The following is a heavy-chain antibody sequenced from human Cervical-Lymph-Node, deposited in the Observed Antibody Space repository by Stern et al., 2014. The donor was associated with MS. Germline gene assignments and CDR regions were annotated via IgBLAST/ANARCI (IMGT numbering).Heavy chain of an antibody. CDR3: ATQGRALAPD. CDR1: GDSISSGNYY. V-gene: IGHV4-61*02. J-gene: IGHJ4*02. CDR2: IYSSGTT. Sequence: VQLVESGPGLVKPSQTLSLTCTVSGDSISSGNYYWSWIRQPAGKGLEWIGRIYSSGTTYYNPSLRSRVTISIDTSNNPFSLKLSSVTATDTAVYYCATQGRALAPDWGQGTLVTVSS.